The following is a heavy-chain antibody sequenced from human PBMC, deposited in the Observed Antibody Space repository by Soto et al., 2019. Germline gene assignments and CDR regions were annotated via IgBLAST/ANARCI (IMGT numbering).Heavy chain of an antibody. CDR3: STNYYDSRGYDNWFDP. CDR1: GFTFRDYA. J-gene: IGHJ5*02. V-gene: IGHV3-49*05. CDR2: IRSKAYGGTV. Sequence: EVRLVESGGGLVKPGRSLRLSCTASGFTFRDYAMSWFRQAPGKGLEWVGFIRSKAYGGTVVYAASVKGRFTISRDDSKIIAYLEMNSLKTEDTAVYYCSTNYYDSRGYDNWFDPWGQGTLGTVSS. D-gene: IGHD3-22*01.